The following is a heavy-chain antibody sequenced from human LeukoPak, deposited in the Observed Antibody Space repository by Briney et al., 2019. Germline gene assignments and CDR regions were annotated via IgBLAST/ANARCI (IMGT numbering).Heavy chain of an antibody. Sequence: PSQTLSLTCTVSGGSISSGGYYWSWIRQHPGKGLEWIGYIYYSGSTYYNPSLKSRVTISVDTSKNQFSLKLSSVTAADTAVCYCARAHELVVDAFDIWGQGTMVTVSS. CDR2: IYYSGST. CDR1: GGSISSGGYY. V-gene: IGHV4-31*03. D-gene: IGHD2-15*01. CDR3: ARAHELVVDAFDI. J-gene: IGHJ3*02.